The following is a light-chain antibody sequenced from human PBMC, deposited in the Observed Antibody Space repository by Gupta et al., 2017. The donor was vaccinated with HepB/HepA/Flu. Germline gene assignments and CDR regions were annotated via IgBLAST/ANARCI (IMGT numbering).Light chain of an antibody. CDR3: AAWGDSLSGPV. CDR1: SPNIGSNY. Sequence: QPVLTQPPSAYGTPGQRVTISCSGSSPNIGSNYVYWYQQLPGTSPKLLIYRNNQRPSGVPDRFSGSKSGTSASLAISGLRSEDEADYYCAAWGDSLSGPVFGGGTKLTVL. CDR2: RNN. J-gene: IGLJ3*02. V-gene: IGLV1-47*01.